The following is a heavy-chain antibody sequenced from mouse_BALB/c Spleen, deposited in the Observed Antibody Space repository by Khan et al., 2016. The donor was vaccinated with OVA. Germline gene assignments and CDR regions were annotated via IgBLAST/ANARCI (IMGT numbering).Heavy chain of an antibody. CDR1: GYTFTSYW. CDR2: INPTTDYT. Sequence: QVQLKESGAELAKPGASVKMSCKASGYTFTSYWMHWVKQRPGQGLEWIGYINPTTDYTEYNQIFKDKATLTADKSSSTAYMQLSSLTSEDSAVYYCVNDGSSSAWFTYWGQGTLVTVSA. CDR3: VNDGSSSAWFTY. D-gene: IGHD1-1*01. V-gene: IGHV1-7*01. J-gene: IGHJ3*01.